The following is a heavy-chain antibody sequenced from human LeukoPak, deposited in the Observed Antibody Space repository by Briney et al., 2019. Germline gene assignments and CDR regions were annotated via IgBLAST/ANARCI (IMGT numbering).Heavy chain of an antibody. CDR2: ISGSGSNT. D-gene: IGHD1-14*01. Sequence: GGSLRLSCAASGFTFGSCAMNWVRQAPGKGLDWVSTISGSGSNTYYADSVKGRFTISRDNSRNTLYLQMNSLGAEDTALYYCVKDGIGYNRPGDFWGQGTPVTVSS. CDR3: VKDGIGYNRPGDF. CDR1: GFTFGSCA. V-gene: IGHV3-23*01. J-gene: IGHJ4*02.